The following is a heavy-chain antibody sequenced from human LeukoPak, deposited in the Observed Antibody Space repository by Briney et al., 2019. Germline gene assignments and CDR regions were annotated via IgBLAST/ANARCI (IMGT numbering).Heavy chain of an antibody. Sequence: ASVKVSCKASGYTFTSYYMHWVRQAPGQGLEWMGGIIPIFGTANYAQKFQGRVTITADESTSTAYMELSSLRSEDTAVYYCARDPRITMVRGVSYFDYWGQGTLVTVSS. D-gene: IGHD3-10*01. CDR3: ARDPRITMVRGVSYFDY. V-gene: IGHV1-69*13. CDR1: GYTFTSYY. CDR2: IIPIFGTA. J-gene: IGHJ4*02.